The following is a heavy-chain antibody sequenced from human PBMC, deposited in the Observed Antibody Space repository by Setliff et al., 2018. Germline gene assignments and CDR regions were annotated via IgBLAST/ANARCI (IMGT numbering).Heavy chain of an antibody. Sequence: GGSLRLSCATSGFTFRDYSLTWVRQAPGKGLEWVAGIGQISRTYYPDSMKGRFTISRDNSRNTISLQINDLRAEDTATYYCAKDRVNDGVWDFDSWGQGLLVTVSS. V-gene: IGHV3-53*01. D-gene: IGHD4-17*01. CDR2: IGQISRT. J-gene: IGHJ4*02. CDR1: GFTFRDYS. CDR3: AKDRVNDGVWDFDS.